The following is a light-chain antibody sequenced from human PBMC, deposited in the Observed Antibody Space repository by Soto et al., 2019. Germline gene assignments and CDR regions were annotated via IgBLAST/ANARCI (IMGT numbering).Light chain of an antibody. CDR3: AAWYDSLNGYV. V-gene: IGLV1-44*01. J-gene: IGLJ1*01. Sequence: QSVLTQPPSASGTPGQRVTISCSGSSSNIGSNTVNWYQQLPGTAPKLLMYSNNQRPSGVPDRFSGSNSGTSASLAISGLQSEDEADYYCAAWYDSLNGYVFGTGTKLTVL. CDR2: SNN. CDR1: SSNIGSNT.